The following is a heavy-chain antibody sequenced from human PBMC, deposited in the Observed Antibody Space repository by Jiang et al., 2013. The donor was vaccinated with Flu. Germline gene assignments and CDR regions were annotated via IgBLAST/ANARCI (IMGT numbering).Heavy chain of an antibody. V-gene: IGHV4-39*01. J-gene: IGHJ4*02. Sequence: IYYSGSTYYNRTLKSRVTISVDTSKNQFSLKLSSVTAADTAVYYCASLTSSGWVWGQGTLVTVSS. CDR2: IYYSGST. D-gene: IGHD6-19*01. CDR3: ASLTSSGWV.